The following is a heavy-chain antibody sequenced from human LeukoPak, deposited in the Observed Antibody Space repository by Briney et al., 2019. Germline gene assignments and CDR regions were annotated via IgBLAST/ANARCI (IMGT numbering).Heavy chain of an antibody. V-gene: IGHV3-23*01. D-gene: IGHD4-17*01. J-gene: IGHJ4*02. CDR1: GFTFSSYA. CDR3: AKSGDYGDYGESNYFDY. CDR2: ISGSGGST. Sequence: GGSLRLSCAASGFTFSSYAMSWVRQAPGKGLEWVSAISGSGGSTYYADSVKGRFTISRDNSKNTLYLQMNSLRAEDMAVYYCAKSGDYGDYGESNYFDYWGQGTLVTVSS.